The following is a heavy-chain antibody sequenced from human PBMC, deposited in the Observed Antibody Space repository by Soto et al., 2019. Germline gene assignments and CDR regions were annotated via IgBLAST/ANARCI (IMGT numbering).Heavy chain of an antibody. Sequence: QVQLVQSGAEAKKPGSSVKVSCKTSGGTFSSYDISWVRQAPGQGLEWMGGIIPIFGTTNYAQKFQGRVTITADESRSTAYLELSSLRSEDTAVYYCARASGYCYDGNLRPFDYWGQGTLVTVSS. CDR2: IIPIFGTT. J-gene: IGHJ4*02. CDR3: ARASGYCYDGNLRPFDY. V-gene: IGHV1-69*12. CDR1: GGTFSSYD. D-gene: IGHD5-18*01.